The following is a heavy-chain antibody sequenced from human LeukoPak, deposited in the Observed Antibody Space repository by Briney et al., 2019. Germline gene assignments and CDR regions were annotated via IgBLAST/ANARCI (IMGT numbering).Heavy chain of an antibody. CDR3: ARDNTGGDYYYYMDV. D-gene: IGHD1-14*01. CDR2: INPSGGST. V-gene: IGHV1-46*01. Sequence: ASVKVSCKASGYTFTGYYMHWVRQAPGQGLEWMGWINPSGGSTSYAQKFQGRVTMTRDMSTSTVYIELSSLRSEDTAVYYCARDNTGGDYYYYMDVWGKGTTVTVSS. CDR1: GYTFTGYY. J-gene: IGHJ6*03.